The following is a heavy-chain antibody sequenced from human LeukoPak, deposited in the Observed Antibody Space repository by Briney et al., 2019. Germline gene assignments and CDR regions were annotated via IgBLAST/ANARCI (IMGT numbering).Heavy chain of an antibody. J-gene: IGHJ4*02. V-gene: IGHV4-34*01. D-gene: IGHD3-9*01. Sequence: SETLSLTCAVYGGSLSGYYWGWIRQPPGKGLEWIGEINHSGSTNYNPSLKSRVTISVDTSKNQFSLKLSSVTAAGTAVYYCARGNYDILTGYRYFDYWGQGTLVTVSS. CDR1: GGSLSGYY. CDR2: INHSGST. CDR3: ARGNYDILTGYRYFDY.